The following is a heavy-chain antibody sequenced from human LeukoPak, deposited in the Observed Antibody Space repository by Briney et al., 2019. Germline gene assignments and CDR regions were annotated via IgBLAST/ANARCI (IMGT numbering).Heavy chain of an antibody. CDR3: ARDGVVGATMEYNWFDP. V-gene: IGHV4-59*01. D-gene: IGHD1-26*01. J-gene: IGHJ5*02. Sequence: PSETLSLPCTVSGGSISSYYWSWIRQPPGKGLEGVGYIYYSGSTNYNAFLKSRVTISVDKSKNQFSLKLSSVTAADTAVYYCARDGVVGATMEYNWFDPWGQGTLVTVSS. CDR1: GGSISSYY. CDR2: IYYSGST.